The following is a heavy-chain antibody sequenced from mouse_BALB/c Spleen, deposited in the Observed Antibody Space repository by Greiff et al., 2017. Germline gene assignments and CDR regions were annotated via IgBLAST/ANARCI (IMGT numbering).Heavy chain of an antibody. D-gene: IGHD3-1*01. CDR3: ARPGGSSGYGPWFAY. Sequence: EVKLLESGGGLVQPGGSLKLSCAASGFDFSRYWMSWVRQAPGKGLEWIGEINPDSSTINYTPSLKDKFIISRDNAKNTLYLQMSKVRSEDTALYYCARPGGSSGYGPWFAYWGQGTLVTVSA. CDR2: INPDSSTI. V-gene: IGHV4-1*02. J-gene: IGHJ3*01. CDR1: GFDFSRYW.